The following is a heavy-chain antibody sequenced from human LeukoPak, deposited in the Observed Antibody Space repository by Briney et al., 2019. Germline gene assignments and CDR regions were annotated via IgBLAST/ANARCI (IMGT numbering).Heavy chain of an antibody. V-gene: IGHV1-2*02. J-gene: IGHJ4*02. CDR2: INPNSGGT. D-gene: IGHD3-10*01. Sequence: ASVKVPCKASGYTFTGYYIHWVRQAPGQGLEWMGFINPNSGGTNYAKKFQGRVTLTRDTSVSTAYMELSSLTSDDTAVYYCARDLEGYHYGSGNYPQWGQGTLVTVSS. CDR1: GYTFTGYY. CDR3: ARDLEGYHYGSGNYPQ.